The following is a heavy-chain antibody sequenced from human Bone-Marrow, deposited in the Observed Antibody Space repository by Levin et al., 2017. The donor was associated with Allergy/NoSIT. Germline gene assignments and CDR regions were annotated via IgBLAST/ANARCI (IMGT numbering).Heavy chain of an antibody. V-gene: IGHV2-5*02. CDR2: IYWDGGK. CDR3: AHRRYDNVTNAETYGPFDV. CDR1: GFSLTNNGEG. D-gene: IGHD3-9*01. Sequence: SGPTLVKPPQTLTLACTFSGFSLTNNGEGVGWIRQTPGKALEWLALIYWDGGKRYSPSLRTRLTIDKDTSNSQVVLRMTNMDPVDTATYYCAHRRYDNVTNAETYGPFDVWGRGTVVTVSS. J-gene: IGHJ3*01.